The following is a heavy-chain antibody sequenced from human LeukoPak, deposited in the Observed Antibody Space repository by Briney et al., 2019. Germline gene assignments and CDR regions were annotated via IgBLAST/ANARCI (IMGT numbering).Heavy chain of an antibody. J-gene: IGHJ4*02. Sequence: SETLSLTCTVSGGSISSFYWSWIRQAAGKGLEWIGRIYTSGSTNYNPSLKSRITMSVDTSKNQFSLKLRSVAAADTAVYYCARGSGSYPPLDYWGQGTLVTVSS. CDR3: ARGSGSYPPLDY. V-gene: IGHV4-4*07. D-gene: IGHD3-10*01. CDR1: GGSISSFY. CDR2: IYTSGST.